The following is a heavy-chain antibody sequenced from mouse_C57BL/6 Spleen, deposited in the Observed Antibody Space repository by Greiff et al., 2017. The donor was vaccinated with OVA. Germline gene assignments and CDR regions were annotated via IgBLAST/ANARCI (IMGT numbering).Heavy chain of an antibody. D-gene: IGHD1-1*01. CDR2: INPNYGTT. CDR3: ARGDYYGSIFDY. V-gene: IGHV1-39*01. CDR1: GYSFTDYN. J-gene: IGHJ2*01. Sequence: VHVKQSGPELVKPGASVKISCKASGYSFTDYNMNWVKQSNGKSLEWIGVINPNYGTTSYNQKFKGKATLTVDQSSSTAYMQLNSLTSEDSAVYYCARGDYYGSIFDYLGQGTTLTVSS.